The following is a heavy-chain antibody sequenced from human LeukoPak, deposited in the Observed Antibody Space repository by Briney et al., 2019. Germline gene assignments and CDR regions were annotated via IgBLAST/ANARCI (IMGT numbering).Heavy chain of an antibody. CDR1: GGTFSSYA. Sequence: SVKVSCKASGGTFSSYAISWVRQAPGQGLEWMGGIIPIFGTANYAQKFQVRVTITADESTSTAYMELSSLRSEDTAVYYCARGVDSMVRGVIITEMDYYYYYMDVWGKGTTVTISS. J-gene: IGHJ6*03. CDR2: IIPIFGTA. D-gene: IGHD3-10*01. CDR3: ARGVDSMVRGVIITEMDYYYYYMDV. V-gene: IGHV1-69*13.